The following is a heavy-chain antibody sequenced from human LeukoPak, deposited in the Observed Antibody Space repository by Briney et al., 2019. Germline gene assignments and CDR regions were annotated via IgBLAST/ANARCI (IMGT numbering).Heavy chain of an antibody. D-gene: IGHD2-21*02. CDR2: IYYSGST. J-gene: IGHJ4*02. Sequence: PSETLSLTCTVSGGSISSYYWSWIRQPPGKGLEWIGYIYYSGSTNYNPSLKSRVTISVDTSKNQFSLKLSSVTAADTAVYYCASGSVVVTATPFDYWGQGTLVTVSS. CDR3: ASGSVVVTATPFDY. CDR1: GGSISSYY. V-gene: IGHV4-59*01.